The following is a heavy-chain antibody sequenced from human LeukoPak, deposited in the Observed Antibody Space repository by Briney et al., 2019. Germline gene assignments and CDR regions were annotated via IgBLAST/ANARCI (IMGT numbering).Heavy chain of an antibody. CDR1: GFTFSSYG. J-gene: IGHJ3*02. V-gene: IGHV3-30*18. D-gene: IGHD4-17*01. CDR2: ISYDGSNK. Sequence: GGSLRLSCAASGFTFSSYGMHWVRQAPGKGLEWVAVISYDGSNKYYADSVKGRFTISRDNSKNTLYLQMNSLRAEDTAVYYCAKDGWAYGDYEFSYLIWGQGTMVTVSS. CDR3: AKDGWAYGDYEFSYLI.